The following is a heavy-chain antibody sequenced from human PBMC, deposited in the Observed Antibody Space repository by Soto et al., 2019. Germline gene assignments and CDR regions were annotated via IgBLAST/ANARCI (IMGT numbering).Heavy chain of an antibody. CDR3: AKDAVPYNGKWDWFDS. J-gene: IGHJ5*01. CDR1: RFTFSDFA. Sequence: DVQLLESGGGLVQPGGSLTLSFAASRFTFSDFAMSWVRQAPGKGLEWVSSIGGLGSDTYYADPVKGRFTISRDNSKNTLYLQMDGLRDEDTALYYCAKDAVPYNGKWDWFDSWGQGTLVIVS. D-gene: IGHD1-20*01. CDR2: IGGLGSDT. V-gene: IGHV3-23*01.